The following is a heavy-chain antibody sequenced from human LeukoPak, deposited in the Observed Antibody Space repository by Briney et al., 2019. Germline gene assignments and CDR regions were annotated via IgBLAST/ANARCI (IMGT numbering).Heavy chain of an antibody. D-gene: IGHD1-26*01. CDR1: GFSFSSYG. CDR3: AKDLSVVGAHDSFDV. CDR2: ISYDGNTI. Sequence: GGSLRLSCAASGFSFSSYGMHWVRQAPGKGLEWLTVISYDGNTIYYADSVKGRFTISRDNSKNTLYLRMNSLRIEDTAVYYCAKDLSVVGAHDSFDVWGQGTMVTVSS. V-gene: IGHV3-30*18. J-gene: IGHJ3*01.